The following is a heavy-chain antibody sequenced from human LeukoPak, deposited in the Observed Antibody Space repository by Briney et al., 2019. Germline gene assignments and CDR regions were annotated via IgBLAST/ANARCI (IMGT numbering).Heavy chain of an antibody. J-gene: IGHJ4*02. V-gene: IGHV1-46*01. Sequence: ASVKVSCKASGYTFIDYYIHWVRQAPGQGLEWMGIINPTGGSTTYAQKFQGRVTMTRDTSTSTVYMELSSLRSDDTAVYYCARTAARRFDYWGQGTLVTVSS. CDR2: INPTGGST. D-gene: IGHD6-6*01. CDR3: ARTAARRFDY. CDR1: GYTFIDYY.